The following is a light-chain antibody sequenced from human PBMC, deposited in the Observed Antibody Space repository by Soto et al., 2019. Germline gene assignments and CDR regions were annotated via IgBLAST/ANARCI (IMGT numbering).Light chain of an antibody. CDR2: DVS. J-gene: IGLJ1*01. Sequence: QSALTQPASVSGSPGQSIAISCTGTSSDVGSHDLVSWYQQHPGKVPKLIIYDVSSRPSGVSNRFSGSKSGNTASLTISGLQAEDEADYHCSSFTSSTTYVFGTGTKLTVL. CDR1: SSDVGSHDL. V-gene: IGLV2-14*02. CDR3: SSFTSSTTYV.